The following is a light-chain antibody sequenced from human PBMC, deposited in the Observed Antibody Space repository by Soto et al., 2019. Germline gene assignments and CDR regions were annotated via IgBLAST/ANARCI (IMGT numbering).Light chain of an antibody. CDR2: AAS. CDR1: QSIGGF. J-gene: IGKJ5*01. CDR3: QQYNSYSLT. V-gene: IGKV1-5*01. Sequence: IQLIQSPSSMYVSVGDRVSITCRASQSIGGFLNGYQQPLGKATQLLIYAASSLQSGVPSRFRASGSGTDCTFTISRLKPDDLATYYCQQYNSYSLTFGQGTRLEI.